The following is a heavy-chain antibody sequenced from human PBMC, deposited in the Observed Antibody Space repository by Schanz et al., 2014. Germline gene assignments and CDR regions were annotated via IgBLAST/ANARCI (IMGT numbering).Heavy chain of an antibody. CDR3: ARGTCSSSTCYIIYFDY. CDR2: VKQDGIEK. V-gene: IGHV3-7*01. J-gene: IGHJ4*02. CDR1: GFTFSGYW. D-gene: IGHD2-2*02. Sequence: VQLVESGGGVVQPGRSVRLSCAASGFTFSGYWMSWVRQAPGKGPEWLANVKQDGIEKYYLESVRGRFTISRDNAKNSLYLQLNSLTAEDTAVYYCARGTCSSSTCYIIYFDYWGQGALVTVSS.